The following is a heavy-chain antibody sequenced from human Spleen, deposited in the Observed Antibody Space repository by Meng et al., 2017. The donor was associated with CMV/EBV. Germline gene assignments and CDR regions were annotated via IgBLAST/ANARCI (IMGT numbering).Heavy chain of an antibody. CDR2: IYYSGST. J-gene: IGHJ5*02. D-gene: IGHD3-22*01. CDR3: AREGVTYYYDSSGYNNWFDP. V-gene: IGHV4-31*03. CDR1: GGSISSGGYY. Sequence: LRLSCTVSGGSISSGGYYWSWIRQHPGKGLEWIGYIYYSGSTYYNPSLKSRVTISVDTSKNQFSLKLSSVTAADTAVYYCAREGVTYYYDSSGYNNWFDPWGQGTLVTVSS.